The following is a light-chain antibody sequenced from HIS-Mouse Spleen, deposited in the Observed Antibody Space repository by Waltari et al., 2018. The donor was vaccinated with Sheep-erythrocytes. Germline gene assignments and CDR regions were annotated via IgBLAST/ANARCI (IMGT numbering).Light chain of an antibody. CDR3: AAWDDSLNGPV. CDR2: SNN. CDR1: SSNIGSNT. J-gene: IGLJ3*02. V-gene: IGLV1-44*01. Sequence: QSVLTQPPSASGTPGQRVTISCSGSSSNIGSNTVNWYQQLPGTAPKLLSYSNNRRPSGVPDLFSGSKAGASASLAISGLQSEDEADYYCAAWDDSLNGPVFGGGTKLTVL.